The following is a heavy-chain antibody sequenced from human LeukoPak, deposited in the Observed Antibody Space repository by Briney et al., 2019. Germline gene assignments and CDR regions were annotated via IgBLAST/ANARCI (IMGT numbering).Heavy chain of an antibody. D-gene: IGHD2-2*01. CDR2: ISAYNGNT. J-gene: IGHJ4*02. CDR3: AAPGVPAATYYFDY. V-gene: IGHV1-18*01. CDR1: GYTFTSYG. Sequence: ASVKVSCKASGYTFTSYGISWVRQAPGQGLEWMGWISAYNGNTNYAQKLQGRVTMTTDTSTSTAYMELRSLRSEDTAVYYCAAPGVPAATYYFDYWGQGTLVTVSS.